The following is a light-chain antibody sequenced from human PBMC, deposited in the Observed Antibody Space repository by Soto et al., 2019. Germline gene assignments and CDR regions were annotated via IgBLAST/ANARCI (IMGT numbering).Light chain of an antibody. J-gene: IGKJ1*01. CDR3: QQYRT. V-gene: IGKV3D-15*01. CDR2: GAS. CDR1: QSVNST. Sequence: EIVMTHSPATLSLSQVERATLSCRASQSVNSTLAWYQQRPGQAPRVLIYGASNRATGIPDRFSGSGSGTDFTLTISRLEPEDFAVYYCQQYRTFGQGTKVDIK.